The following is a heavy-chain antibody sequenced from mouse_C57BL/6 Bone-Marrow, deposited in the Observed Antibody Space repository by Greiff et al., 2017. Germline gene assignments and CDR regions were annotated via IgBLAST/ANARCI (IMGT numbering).Heavy chain of an antibody. J-gene: IGHJ3*01. V-gene: IGHV5-4*01. CDR1: GFTFSSYA. CDR3: AREPQFAY. CDR2: ISDGGSYT. Sequence: EVMLVESGGGLVKPGGSLKLSCAASGFTFSSYAMSWVRQTPEKRLEWVATISDGGSYTYYPDNVKGRFTISRDNAKNNLYLQMSHLKSEDTAMYYCAREPQFAYWGQGTLVTVSA.